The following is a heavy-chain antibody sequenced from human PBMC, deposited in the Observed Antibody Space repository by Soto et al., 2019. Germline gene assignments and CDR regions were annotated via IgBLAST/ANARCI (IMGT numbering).Heavy chain of an antibody. J-gene: IGHJ4*02. V-gene: IGHV3-23*01. Sequence: GSLRLSCAASGFTFNTYAMNWVRQAPGKGLEWVSTISDTGGSTYYADSVKGRFTISRDNSKNTVYLQMNGLRAEDTAVYYCAKRMATRNYFDYWGQGTLVTVSS. D-gene: IGHD2-8*01. CDR1: GFTFNTYA. CDR3: AKRMATRNYFDY. CDR2: ISDTGGST.